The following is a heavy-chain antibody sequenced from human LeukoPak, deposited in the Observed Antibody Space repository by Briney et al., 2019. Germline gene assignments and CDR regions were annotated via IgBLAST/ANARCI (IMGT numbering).Heavy chain of an antibody. J-gene: IGHJ6*02. V-gene: IGHV3-23*01. CDR1: GFSFSSYA. Sequence: PGGSLRLSCAASGFSFSSYAMSWVRQAPGKGLEWVSGINGRGDSTVYADSVKGRFTISRDNSKNTLYLQMNSLRVEDTAVYYCAKAASSSWPSYYYGMDVWGQGTTVTVSS. CDR2: INGRGDST. D-gene: IGHD6-13*01. CDR3: AKAASSSWPSYYYGMDV.